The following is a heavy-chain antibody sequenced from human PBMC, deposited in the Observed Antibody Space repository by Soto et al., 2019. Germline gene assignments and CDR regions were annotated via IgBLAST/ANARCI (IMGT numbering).Heavy chain of an antibody. CDR2: INAGNGNT. CDR1: GYTFTSYA. D-gene: IGHD4-17*01. Sequence: QVQLVQSGAEVKKPGASVKVSCKASGYTFTSYAMHWVRQAPGQRLEWMGWINAGNGNTKYSQKFQGRVTITRDTSASTAYMELRSLRSEDTAVYYCARDRSVTQLYYYGMDVWGQGTTVTVSS. V-gene: IGHV1-3*01. J-gene: IGHJ6*02. CDR3: ARDRSVTQLYYYGMDV.